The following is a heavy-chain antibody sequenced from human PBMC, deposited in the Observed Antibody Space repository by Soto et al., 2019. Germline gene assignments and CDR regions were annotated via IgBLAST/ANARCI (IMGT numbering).Heavy chain of an antibody. D-gene: IGHD6-19*01. V-gene: IGHV4-30-4*01. CDR3: ARLLIAVAGTDAFDI. Sequence: QVQLQESGPGLVKPSQTLSLTCTVSGGSISSGDYYWSWIRQPPGKGLEWIGYIYYSGSTYYNPSLKSRVNISVDTSKNQCALKLSSVTAADTAVYYCARLLIAVAGTDAFDIWGQGTMVTVSS. J-gene: IGHJ3*02. CDR2: IYYSGST. CDR1: GGSISSGDYY.